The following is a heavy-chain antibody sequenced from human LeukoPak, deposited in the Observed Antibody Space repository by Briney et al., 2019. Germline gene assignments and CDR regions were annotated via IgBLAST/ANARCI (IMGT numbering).Heavy chain of an antibody. V-gene: IGHV3-30*02. J-gene: IGHJ4*02. D-gene: IGHD3-22*01. CDR3: AKELDQDRCGYAPTDY. CDR2: IRYDGSNK. Sequence: GGSLRLSCAASGFTFSNYGMHWVRQAPGKGLEWVAFIRYDGSNKFYVDSGKGRFTISRDNSKNTVYLQMNSLRDADTAVYYCAKELDQDRCGYAPTDYWGQGTLVTVSS. CDR1: GFTFSNYG.